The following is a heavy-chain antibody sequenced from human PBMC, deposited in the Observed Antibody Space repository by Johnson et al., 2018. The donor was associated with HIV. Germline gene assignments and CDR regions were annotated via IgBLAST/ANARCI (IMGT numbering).Heavy chain of an antibody. CDR1: GFTFDDYA. J-gene: IGHJ3*02. CDR3: ARGSSWYRDAFDI. CDR2: ISWNSGSI. D-gene: IGHD6-13*01. V-gene: IGHV3-9*01. Sequence: VQLVESGGGLVQPGRSLRLSCAASGFTFDDYAMHWVRQAPWKGLEWVSGISWNSGSIGYADSVKGRFSTSRDNAKNSLYLQMNSLRAGDTALYYCARGSSWYRDAFDIWGQGTMVTVSS.